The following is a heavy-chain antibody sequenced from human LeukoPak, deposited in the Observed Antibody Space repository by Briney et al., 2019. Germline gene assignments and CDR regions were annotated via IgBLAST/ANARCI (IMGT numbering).Heavy chain of an antibody. Sequence: GRSLRLSCAASGFAFNTFGIHWVRQAPGKGLEWGAVISSDGSKEYYGDSVKGRFTISRDNSKNILYLQMNSLRAEDSAVYYCAKSGGYCTDGICYHFDYWGQGTLVTVSS. D-gene: IGHD2-8*01. J-gene: IGHJ4*02. CDR3: AKSGGYCTDGICYHFDY. CDR2: ISSDGSKE. V-gene: IGHV3-30*18. CDR1: GFAFNTFG.